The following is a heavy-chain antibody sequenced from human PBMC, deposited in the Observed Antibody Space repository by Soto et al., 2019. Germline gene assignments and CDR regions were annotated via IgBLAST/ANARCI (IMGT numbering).Heavy chain of an antibody. D-gene: IGHD6-19*01. CDR1: GGSISSSSYY. CDR3: ARGSGWYNWFDP. Sequence: QLQLQESGPGLVKPSETLSLTCTVSGGSISSSSYYWGWIRQPPAKGLEWIGSIYYSGSTYYNPSLKSRVTISVDTSKNQCSLKLSSVTAADTAGYYCARGSGWYNWFDPWGQGTLVPVSS. V-gene: IGHV4-39*01. J-gene: IGHJ5*02. CDR2: IYYSGST.